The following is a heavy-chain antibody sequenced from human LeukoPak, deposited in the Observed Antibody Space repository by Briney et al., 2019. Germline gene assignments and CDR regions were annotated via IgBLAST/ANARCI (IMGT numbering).Heavy chain of an antibody. CDR1: GFTFSSYS. CDR3: ARGVNYLRSGSYLRDWFDP. V-gene: IGHV3-48*01. D-gene: IGHD3-10*01. CDR2: ISETSSFM. Sequence: PGGSLRLSCAASGFTFSSYSMNWVRQAPGKGLEWISYISETSSFMYYADSVKGRFTISRDNAKNSLFLQMNSLRAEDTAVYFCARGVNYLRSGSYLRDWFDPWGQGTLVTVSS. J-gene: IGHJ5*02.